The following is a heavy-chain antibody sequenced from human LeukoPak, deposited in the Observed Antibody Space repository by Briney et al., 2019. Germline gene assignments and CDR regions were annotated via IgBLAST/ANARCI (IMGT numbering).Heavy chain of an antibody. Sequence: SETLSLTCTVSGGSISSYFWSWIRQPPGKGLEWIGYIYYTGSTNYNPSLKSRVTISVDTPKNQFSLKLSSVTAADTAVYYCARRDPYSAFDSWGQGTLRTVSS. CDR3: ARRDPYSAFDS. D-gene: IGHD4-11*01. CDR2: IYYTGST. J-gene: IGHJ4*02. V-gene: IGHV4-59*08. CDR1: GGSISSYF.